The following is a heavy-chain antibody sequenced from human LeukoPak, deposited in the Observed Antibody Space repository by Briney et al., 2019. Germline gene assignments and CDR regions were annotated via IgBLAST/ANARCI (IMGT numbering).Heavy chain of an antibody. CDR3: ASTIAVAGKYSFDY. J-gene: IGHJ4*02. CDR2: INAGNGNT. V-gene: IGHV1-3*01. D-gene: IGHD6-19*01. Sequence: ASVKVSCKASGYTFTSNAMHWVRQAPGQRLEWMGWINAGNGNTKYSQKFHGRATITRDTSASTAYMELSSLRSEDTAVYYCASTIAVAGKYSFDYWGQGTLVTVSS. CDR1: GYTFTSNA.